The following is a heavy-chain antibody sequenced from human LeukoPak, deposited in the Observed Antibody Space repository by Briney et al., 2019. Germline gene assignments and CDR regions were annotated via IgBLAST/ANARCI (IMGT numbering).Heavy chain of an antibody. J-gene: IGHJ4*02. CDR3: ARDSHDYSGAFDY. V-gene: IGHV3-11*01. D-gene: IGHD4-11*01. CDR1: GFTFSDYY. CDR2: ISSSGSTI. Sequence: GGSLRLSCAASGFTFSDYYMSWIRQAPGKGLEWVSYISSSGSTIYYADSVKGRSTISRDNAKNSLYLQKNSLRAEDTAVYYCARDSHDYSGAFDYWGQGTLVTVSS.